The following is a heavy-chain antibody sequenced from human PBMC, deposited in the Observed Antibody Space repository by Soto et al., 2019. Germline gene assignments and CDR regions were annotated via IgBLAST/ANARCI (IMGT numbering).Heavy chain of an antibody. CDR1: GYTFTSYG. J-gene: IGHJ1*01. CDR2: ISAYNGNT. D-gene: IGHD2-15*01. Sequence: ASAEVSCTASGYTFTSYGITWVRQAPGQGFEWMGWISAYNGNTNYAQKLQGRVTMTTDTSTSKAYMELRSLRSDDTAVYYCARLQLGYCSGCSCYQEYFQHWGQGTLVTVSS. CDR3: ARLQLGYCSGCSCYQEYFQH. V-gene: IGHV1-18*04.